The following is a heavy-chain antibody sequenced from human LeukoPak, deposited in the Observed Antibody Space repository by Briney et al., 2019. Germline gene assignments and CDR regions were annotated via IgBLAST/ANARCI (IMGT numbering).Heavy chain of an antibody. CDR3: ARVGDSSGYYTPYFDH. D-gene: IGHD3-22*01. CDR1: GFAFSSNW. Sequence: GGSLRLSCAASGFAFSSNWMSWVRQAPGRGLEWVAVISKDGSNKSYADSVKGRFTISRDNSKNTLYLQMNSLRAEDTAVYYCARVGDSSGYYTPYFDHWGQGALVTVSS. CDR2: ISKDGSNK. V-gene: IGHV3-30*01. J-gene: IGHJ4*02.